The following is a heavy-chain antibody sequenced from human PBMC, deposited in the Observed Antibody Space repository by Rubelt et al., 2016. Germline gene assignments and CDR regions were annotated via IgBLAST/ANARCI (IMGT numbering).Heavy chain of an antibody. CDR2: VHHSGST. V-gene: IGHV4-34*01. J-gene: IGHJ4*02. Sequence: QVQLQQWGAGLLKPSETLSLTCAGYGGSFSGYYWSWIRQPPGKGLEWMGEVHHSGSTNYNPSLKSRCTISVDTSKNQCALKLSSVTAADTAVYYCAVYCSSTSCASSFDYWGQGTLVTVSS. CDR3: AVYCSSTSCASSFDY. D-gene: IGHD2-2*01. CDR1: GGSFSGYY.